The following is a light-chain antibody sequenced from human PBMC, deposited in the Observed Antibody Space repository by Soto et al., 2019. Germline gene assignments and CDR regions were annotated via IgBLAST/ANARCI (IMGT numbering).Light chain of an antibody. CDR1: SSDVGAFHF. CDR2: NVS. V-gene: IGLV2-14*01. Sequence: QSVLTQPASVSGSPGQSITISCTGTSSDVGAFHFVTWYQQHPGKAPKLIICNVSERPSGVSTRFSGSKSGNTASLTIAGLQAEDEADYYCNSYAGSSNVFGTGTKVTVL. CDR3: NSYAGSSNV. J-gene: IGLJ1*01.